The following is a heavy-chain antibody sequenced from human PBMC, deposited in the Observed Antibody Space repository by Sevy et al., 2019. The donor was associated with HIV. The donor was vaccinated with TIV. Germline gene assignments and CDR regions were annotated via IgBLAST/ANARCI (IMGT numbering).Heavy chain of an antibody. CDR2: IYYSGGT. V-gene: IGHV4-59*01. CDR1: GGSISSYY. CDR3: ARVGEGWFDP. D-gene: IGHD2-21*01. J-gene: IGHJ5*02. Sequence: SETLSLTCTVSGGSISSYYWSWIRQPPGKGLEWIGYIYYSGGTNYNPSLKSRVTISVDTSKNQFSLKLSSVTAADTAVYYCARVGEGWFDPWGQGTLVTVSS.